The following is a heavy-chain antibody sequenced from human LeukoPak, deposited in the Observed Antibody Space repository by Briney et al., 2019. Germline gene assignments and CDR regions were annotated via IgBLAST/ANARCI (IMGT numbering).Heavy chain of an antibody. Sequence: SGPALVKPTQTLTLTCTFSGFSLSTTGMCVTWIRQPPGEALEWLARIDWDDDKYYSTSLKTRLTISKDTSRNQVVLTVTNMDPADTATYYCARIRGTYCRSTSCSFEDYWGQGALVIVSS. CDR3: ARIRGTYCRSTSCSFEDY. V-gene: IGHV2-70*11. J-gene: IGHJ4*02. D-gene: IGHD2-2*01. CDR2: IDWDDDK. CDR1: GFSLSTTGMC.